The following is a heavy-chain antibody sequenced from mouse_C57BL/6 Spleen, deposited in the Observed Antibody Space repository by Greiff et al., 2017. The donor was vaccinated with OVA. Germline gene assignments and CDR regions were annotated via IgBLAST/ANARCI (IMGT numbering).Heavy chain of an antibody. D-gene: IGHD1-1*01. J-gene: IGHJ1*03. Sequence: QVQLQQPGAELVMPGASVKLSCKASGYTFTSYWMHWVKQRPGQGLERIGEIDPSDSYTNYNQKFKGKSTLTVDKSSSTAYMQLSSLTSEDSAVYYCARGGYYGSSPYWYFDVWGTGTTVTVSS. CDR3: ARGGYYGSSPYWYFDV. CDR1: GYTFTSYW. CDR2: IDPSDSYT. V-gene: IGHV1-69*01.